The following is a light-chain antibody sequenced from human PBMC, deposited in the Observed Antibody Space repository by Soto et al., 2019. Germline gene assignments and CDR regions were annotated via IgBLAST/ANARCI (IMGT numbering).Light chain of an antibody. CDR3: QHYNSYSEA. CDR1: QTISNW. J-gene: IGKJ1*01. CDR2: DAS. V-gene: IGKV1-5*01. Sequence: DTQMTQSPSTLSASVGDRVTITCRASQTISNWLAWYQQKPGKAPTLLIYDASTLERGVPSRFSGTGSGTEFTLSIDSLQPDDFATYYCQHYNSYSEAFGQGTKVDIK.